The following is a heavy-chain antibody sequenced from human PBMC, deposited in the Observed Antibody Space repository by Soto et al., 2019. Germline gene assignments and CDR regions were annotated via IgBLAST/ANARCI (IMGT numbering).Heavy chain of an antibody. J-gene: IGHJ6*03. CDR1: GFILSDCA. CDR3: ARDLSWGSNWYYYMDV. V-gene: IGHV3-48*01. CDR2: ISSSSSVI. D-gene: IGHD7-27*01. Sequence: EVQLVESGGGLVQPGGSLRLSCATSGFILSDCAMNWVRQAPGKGLGWVSYISSSSSVIDYADSVKGRFTVSRDNARNSLYLQMNSRRAEDTAVYYCARDLSWGSNWYYYMDVWGKGTTVTVSS.